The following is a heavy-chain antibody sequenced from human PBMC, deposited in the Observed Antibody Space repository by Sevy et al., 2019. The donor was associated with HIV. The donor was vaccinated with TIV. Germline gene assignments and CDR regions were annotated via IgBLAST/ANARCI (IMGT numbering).Heavy chain of an antibody. J-gene: IGHJ4*02. Sequence: SETLSLTCAVSGVSVTSDTYYWSWIRQPPGKGLEWIGYVYHTGSTNYSPSFKSRVTISIDTSKNQYSLRLFSVAAADTAMYYCAREPYFFDKSGYFWDYWGQGILVTVSS. D-gene: IGHD3-22*01. V-gene: IGHV4-61*01. CDR3: AREPYFFDKSGYFWDY. CDR1: GVSVTSDTYY. CDR2: VYHTGST.